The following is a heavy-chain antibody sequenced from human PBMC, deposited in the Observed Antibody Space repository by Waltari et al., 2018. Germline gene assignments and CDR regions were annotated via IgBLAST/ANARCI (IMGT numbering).Heavy chain of an antibody. D-gene: IGHD5-12*01. J-gene: IGHJ4*02. CDR3: ARLNGVATIGVDY. CDR2: IYHSGST. Sequence: QVQLQESGPGLVKPSETLSLTCAASGYSISSGYYWGWIRQPPGKGLEWIGSIYHSGSTYYNPSLKSRVTISVDTSKNQFSLKLSSVTAADTAVYYCARLNGVATIGVDYWGQGTLVTVSS. V-gene: IGHV4-38-2*01. CDR1: GYSISSGYY.